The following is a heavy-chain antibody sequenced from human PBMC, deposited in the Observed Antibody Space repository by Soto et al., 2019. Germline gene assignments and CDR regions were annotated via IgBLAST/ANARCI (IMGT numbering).Heavy chain of an antibody. CDR2: ISYNGNNQ. J-gene: IGHJ4*02. CDR1: GFTFINYA. D-gene: IGHD6-13*01. CDR3: ARGRYTSSYYGFDY. Sequence: QVQLVESGGGVVQPGTSLRLSCAASGFTFINYAVHWVRQAPGKGLEWVAVISYNGNNQYYADSVKGRFTVSRDNSKNTLYLQMSGLRSEDTAVYYCARGRYTSSYYGFDYWGQGTLVTVSS. V-gene: IGHV3-30-3*01.